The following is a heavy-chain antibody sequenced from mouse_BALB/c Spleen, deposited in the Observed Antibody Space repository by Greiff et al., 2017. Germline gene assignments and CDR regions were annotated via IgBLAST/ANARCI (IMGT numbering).Heavy chain of an antibody. CDR3: ARGHDGYYVDY. Sequence: EVQVVESGGGLVKPGGSLKLSCAASGFTFSSYAMSWVRQTPEKRLEWVASISSGGSTYYPDSVKGRFTISRDNARNILYLQMSSLRSEDTAMYYCARGHDGYYVDYWGQGTTLTVSS. J-gene: IGHJ2*01. CDR1: GFTFSSYA. CDR2: ISSGGST. V-gene: IGHV5-6-5*01. D-gene: IGHD2-3*01.